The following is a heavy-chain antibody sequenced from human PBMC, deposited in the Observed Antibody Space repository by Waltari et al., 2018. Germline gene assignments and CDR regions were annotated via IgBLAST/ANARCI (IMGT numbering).Heavy chain of an antibody. CDR3: ARGTSGAFDI. J-gene: IGHJ3*02. CDR1: GFTLLNYW. CDR2: IKQDGSEK. V-gene: IGHV3-7*01. Sequence: EVQLVESGGGLLHPGGSLSLSCAASGFTLLNYWMNWVRQAPGKGREWVANIKQDGSEKYYVDSVKGRFTISRDNAMNSLYLQMNSLRAEDTAIYYCARGTSGAFDIWGQGTMVTVSS.